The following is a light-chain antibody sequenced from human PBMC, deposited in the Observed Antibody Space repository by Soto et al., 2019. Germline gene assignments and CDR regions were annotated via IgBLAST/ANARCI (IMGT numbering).Light chain of an antibody. J-gene: IGKJ5*01. CDR3: QQYYSYSPT. CDR1: QSVSGW. CDR2: AAS. Sequence: DIQMTQSPSTLSASVGDTVTVTCRASQSVSGWLAWYQQKPGKAPKLLIYAASTLQSGVPSRFSGSGSGTDFTLTISCLQSEDFATYYCQQYYSYSPTFGQGTRLEIK. V-gene: IGKV1-5*01.